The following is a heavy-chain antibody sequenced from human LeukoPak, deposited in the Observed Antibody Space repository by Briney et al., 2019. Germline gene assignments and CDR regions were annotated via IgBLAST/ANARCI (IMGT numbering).Heavy chain of an antibody. V-gene: IGHV1-69*04. CDR3: ARGGFRNYYDSSGYPKSLGY. Sequence: GASVKVSCKASGGTFSSYAISWVRQAPGQGLEWMGRIIPILGIANYAQKFQGRVTITADKSTSTAYMELSSLRSEDTAVYYCARGGFRNYYDSSGYPKSLGYWGQGTLVTVSS. CDR2: IIPILGIA. D-gene: IGHD3-22*01. J-gene: IGHJ4*02. CDR1: GGTFSSYA.